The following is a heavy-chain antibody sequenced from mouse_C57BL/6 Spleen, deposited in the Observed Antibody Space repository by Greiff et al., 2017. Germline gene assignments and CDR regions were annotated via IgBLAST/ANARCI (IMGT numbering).Heavy chain of an antibody. CDR3: ARDGGLGLGFAY. D-gene: IGHD4-1*01. J-gene: IGHJ3*01. CDR2: ISSGSSTI. CDR1: GFTFSDYG. V-gene: IGHV5-17*01. Sequence: DVKLVESGGGLVKPGGSLKLSCAASGFTFSDYGMHWVRQAPEKGLEWVAYISSGSSTIYYADTVKGRFTISRDNAKNTLFLQMTSLRSEDTAMYYCARDGGLGLGFAYWGQGTLVTVSA.